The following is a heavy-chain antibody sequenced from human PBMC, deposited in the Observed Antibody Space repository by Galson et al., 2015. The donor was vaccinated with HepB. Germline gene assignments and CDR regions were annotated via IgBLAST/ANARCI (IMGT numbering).Heavy chain of an antibody. J-gene: IGHJ2*01. Sequence: SVKVSCKASQYAFSNYYMHWVRQAPGQGLEWMGIIDPSGDSTSYAQKFQGRVTMTRDTSPSTLFMELSSLRSADTAVYYCATSVDTEMADWYFDLWGRGTLVTVSS. D-gene: IGHD5-18*01. CDR3: ATSVDTEMADWYFDL. CDR1: QYAFSNYY. V-gene: IGHV1-46*01. CDR2: IDPSGDST.